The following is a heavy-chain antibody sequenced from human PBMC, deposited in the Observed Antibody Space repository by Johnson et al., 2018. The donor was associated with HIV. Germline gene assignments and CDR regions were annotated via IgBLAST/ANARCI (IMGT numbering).Heavy chain of an antibody. Sequence: QVQLVESGGGLIQPGGSLRLSCAASGFTISSNYMSWVRQAPGKGLEWVAFIRYDGSNKYYVDSVKGRFTISRDNSKNTLYLQMNSLRADDTAVYYCARDRSPVYSSSSSPFDAFDIWGQGTMVTVSS. J-gene: IGHJ3*02. CDR3: ARDRSPVYSSSSSPFDAFDI. CDR2: IRYDGSNK. V-gene: IGHV3-30*02. D-gene: IGHD6-6*01. CDR1: GFTISSNY.